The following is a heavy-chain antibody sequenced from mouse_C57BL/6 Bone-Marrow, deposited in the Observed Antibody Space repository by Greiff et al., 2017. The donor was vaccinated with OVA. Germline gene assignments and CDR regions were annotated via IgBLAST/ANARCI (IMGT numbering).Heavy chain of an antibody. CDR2: ISDGGSYT. CDR1: GFTFSSYA. D-gene: IGHD4-1*01. Sequence: EVKVEESGGGLVKPGGSLKLSCAASGFTFSSYAMSWVRQTPEKRLEWVATISDGGSYTYYPDNVKGRFTISRDNAKNNLYLQMSHLKSEDTAMYYCARDNWGWYFDVWGTGTTVTVSS. J-gene: IGHJ1*03. V-gene: IGHV5-4*01. CDR3: ARDNWGWYFDV.